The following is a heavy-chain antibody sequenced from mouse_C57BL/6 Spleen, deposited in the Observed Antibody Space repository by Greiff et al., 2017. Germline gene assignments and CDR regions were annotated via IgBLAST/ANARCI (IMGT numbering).Heavy chain of an antibody. J-gene: IGHJ3*01. V-gene: IGHV2-4*01. Sequence: VQLKQSGPGLVQPSQSLSITCTVSGFSLTSYGVHWVRQPPGKGLEWLGVIWSGGSADYNAAFISRLSISKDNSKSQVFFKMNSLQADDTAIYYCAKNVGDYDGSWFAYWGQGTLVTVSA. CDR3: AKNVGDYDGSWFAY. D-gene: IGHD2-4*01. CDR2: IWSGGSA. CDR1: GFSLTSYG.